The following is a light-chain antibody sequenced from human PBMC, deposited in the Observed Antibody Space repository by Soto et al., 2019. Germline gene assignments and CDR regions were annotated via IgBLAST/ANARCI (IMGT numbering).Light chain of an antibody. Sequence: EIVLTQSPGTLSLSPGERATLSCRASQIVSSSYLAWYQQKPGQSPRLLIYGASSRATGIPDRFSCSGSGTDFTLTISRLEPEDFAVYYCQQYDTSPLTFGGGTNVEI. CDR2: GAS. V-gene: IGKV3-20*01. CDR1: QIVSSSY. J-gene: IGKJ4*01. CDR3: QQYDTSPLT.